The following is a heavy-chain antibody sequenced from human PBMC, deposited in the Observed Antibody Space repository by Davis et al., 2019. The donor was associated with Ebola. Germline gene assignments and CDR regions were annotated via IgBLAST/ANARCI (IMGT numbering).Heavy chain of an antibody. V-gene: IGHV1-69*13. CDR3: ARNSDHYFYYMDV. CDR1: GYTFTTYY. Sequence: AASVKVSCKASGYTFTTYYMHWVRQAPGQGLEWMGGIVPIFATTNYAQKFQDRVTITADESKSTAYMEMSGLRSEDTATYYCARNSDHYFYYMDVWGEGTTVTVSS. CDR2: IVPIFATT. J-gene: IGHJ6*03. D-gene: IGHD1/OR15-1a*01.